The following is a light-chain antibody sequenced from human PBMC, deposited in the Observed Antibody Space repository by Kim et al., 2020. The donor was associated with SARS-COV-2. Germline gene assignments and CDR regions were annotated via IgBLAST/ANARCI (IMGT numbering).Light chain of an antibody. CDR2: GAS. Sequence: EIVLTQSPGTLSLSQGERATLSCRASQSVTSNYLAWYRQRPGQAPRLLIYGASSRATGIPDRFSGSGSGTDFTLTISRLEPEDFAVYYCQQYDKSPLYTFGQGTKLVI. J-gene: IGKJ2*01. CDR1: QSVTSNY. CDR3: QQYDKSPLYT. V-gene: IGKV3-20*01.